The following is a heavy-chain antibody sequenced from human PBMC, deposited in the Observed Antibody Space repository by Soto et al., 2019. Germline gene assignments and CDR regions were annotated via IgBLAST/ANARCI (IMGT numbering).Heavy chain of an antibody. J-gene: IGHJ5*02. Sequence: VNVSCKASGYTFRSDDINWVRQAPGQGLEWVGWMSPNSGATGYARKFQDRVTMTRDTSISTAYMELSSLMSEDTAVYYCARDYGGNSGWFDPWGQGTLVTVSS. D-gene: IGHD4-17*01. V-gene: IGHV1-8*01. CDR1: GYTFRSDD. CDR2: MSPNSGAT. CDR3: ARDYGGNSGWFDP.